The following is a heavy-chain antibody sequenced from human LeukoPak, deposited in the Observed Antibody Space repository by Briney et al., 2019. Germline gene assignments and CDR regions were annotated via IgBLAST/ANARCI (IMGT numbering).Heavy chain of an antibody. CDR3: ACRGDSGSYYDY. Sequence: HGASLKISCKRSGYSFTSHWIGWVRQISGKGLEWMGIIYPGDSDTRYSPSFQGQVTISADKSISTAYLQWSSLKASDTAMYFCACRGDSGSYYDYWGQGTLVTVSS. D-gene: IGHD3-10*01. CDR2: IYPGDSDT. J-gene: IGHJ4*02. V-gene: IGHV5-51*01. CDR1: GYSFTSHW.